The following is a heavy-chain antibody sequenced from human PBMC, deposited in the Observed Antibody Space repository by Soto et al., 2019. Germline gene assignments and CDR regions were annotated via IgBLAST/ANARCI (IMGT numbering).Heavy chain of an antibody. CDR1: GFTFSNFW. CDR3: ARQTRSPES. V-gene: IGHV3-7*03. CDR2: IKQDGSDK. Sequence: GGSLRLSCTAFGFTFSNFWMTWVRQAPGKGLECVANIKQDGSDKYYVDSVKGRFTISRDNAKNSLYLQMNSLRAEDTAVYYCARQTRSPESWGQGTLVTVSS. J-gene: IGHJ5*02.